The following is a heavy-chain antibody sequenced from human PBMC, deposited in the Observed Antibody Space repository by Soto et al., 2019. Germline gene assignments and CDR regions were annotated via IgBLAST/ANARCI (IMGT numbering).Heavy chain of an antibody. J-gene: IGHJ4*02. CDR2: IIPILGIA. CDR3: ASYLPQGIVATGDGNY. Sequence: ASVKVSCKASGGTFSSYTISWVRQAPGQGLEWMGRIIPILGIANYAQKFQGRVTITADKSTSTAYMELSSLRSEDTAVYYCASYLPQGIVATGDGNYWGQGTLVTVSS. D-gene: IGHD5-12*01. CDR1: GGTFSSYT. V-gene: IGHV1-69*02.